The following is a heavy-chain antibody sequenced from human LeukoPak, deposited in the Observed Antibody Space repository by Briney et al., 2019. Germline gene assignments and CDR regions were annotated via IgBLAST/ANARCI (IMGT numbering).Heavy chain of an antibody. Sequence: SETLSLTCTVSGASVRSGSYYWSWIRQPPGKGLEWIGYIYYTGSTNYNPSLKSRVTMFVDMSKNQFSLRLSSVTAADTAVYYCARHRAYSSSSPFDYWGQGTLVTVSS. V-gene: IGHV4-61*01. J-gene: IGHJ4*02. CDR3: ARHRAYSSSSPFDY. D-gene: IGHD6-6*01. CDR2: IYYTGST. CDR1: GASVRSGSYY.